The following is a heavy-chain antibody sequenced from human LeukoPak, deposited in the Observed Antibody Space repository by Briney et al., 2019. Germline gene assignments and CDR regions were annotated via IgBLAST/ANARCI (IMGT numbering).Heavy chain of an antibody. CDR1: GYSFTDYW. D-gene: IGHD3-10*01. J-gene: IGHJ4*02. CDR2: FDPSDSYT. Sequence: PGESLKISCKGSGYSFTDYWIYWVRQLPGKGLEWMGRFDPSDSYTNYNPSFQGHVTISVDKSITTAYLQWSGLKASDTAMYYCARPGSLYYGSGNLDYWGQGTLVTVSS. CDR3: ARPGSLYYGSGNLDY. V-gene: IGHV5-10-1*01.